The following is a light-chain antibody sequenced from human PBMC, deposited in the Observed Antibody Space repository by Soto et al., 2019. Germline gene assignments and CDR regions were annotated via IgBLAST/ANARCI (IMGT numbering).Light chain of an antibody. CDR2: KAS. Sequence: IQMTQSPSTLSASVGDRVTITCRASQSIGNSLAWYQQKPGKAPKLLIYKASILQSGVPSRFSVSESGTEFTLNISSLQPDDFGTYSCQQYDTLHQWTFGQGTKVEIK. V-gene: IGKV1-5*03. CDR3: QQYDTLHQWT. J-gene: IGKJ1*01. CDR1: QSIGNS.